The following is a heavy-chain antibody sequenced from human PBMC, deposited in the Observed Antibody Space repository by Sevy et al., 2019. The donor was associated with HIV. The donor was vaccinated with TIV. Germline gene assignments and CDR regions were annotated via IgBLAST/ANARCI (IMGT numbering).Heavy chain of an antibody. CDR3: AKDPLNIAARFDY. D-gene: IGHD6-6*01. CDR1: GFTFSTYS. V-gene: IGHV3-48*01. CDR2: ISSSSRTI. J-gene: IGHJ4*02. Sequence: GGSLRLSCAASGFTFSTYSMNWVRQAPGKGLEWVSYISSSSRTIYYANSVEGRFTISRDNFKNTVDLEMKSLRAEDTAVYYCAKDPLNIAARFDYWGQGTLVTVSS.